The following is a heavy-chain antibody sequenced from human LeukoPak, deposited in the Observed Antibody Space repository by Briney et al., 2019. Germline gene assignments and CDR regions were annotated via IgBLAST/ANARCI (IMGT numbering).Heavy chain of an antibody. D-gene: IGHD6-19*01. J-gene: IGHJ3*02. CDR1: GGSFSGYY. CDR3: ARGSTRQWRDAFDI. V-gene: IGHV4-34*01. Sequence: KPSETLSLTCAVYGGSFSGYYWSWIRQPPGKGLEWIGEINHSGSTNYNPSLKSRVTISVDTSKNQFSLKLSSVTVADTAVYYCARGSTRQWRDAFDIWGQGTMVTVSS. CDR2: INHSGST.